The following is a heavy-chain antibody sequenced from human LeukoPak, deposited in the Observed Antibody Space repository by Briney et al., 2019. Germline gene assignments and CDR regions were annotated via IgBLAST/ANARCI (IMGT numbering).Heavy chain of an antibody. V-gene: IGHV4-39*01. J-gene: IGHJ5*02. CDR2: TYYSGST. CDR3: ARSGNWFDP. Sequence: PSETLSLTCSVSGGSMTSSSYYWGWIRQPPGKGLEWIGSTYYSGSTYYNPSLKSRVTISVDTSKKQFSLKLSPVTAADTAVYYCARSGNWFDPWGQGTLVIVSS. CDR1: GGSMTSSSYY.